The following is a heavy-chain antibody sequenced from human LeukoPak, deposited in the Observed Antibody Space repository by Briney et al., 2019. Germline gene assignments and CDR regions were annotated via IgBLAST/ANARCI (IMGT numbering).Heavy chain of an antibody. Sequence: GSLRLSCAASGFTFNSCSMNWVRQAPGKGLEWLSYISSSSGTIYYADSVLGRFTISRDNANNSLYLQMNSLSDDDTAVYYCAREPALDYWGQGTLVTVSS. D-gene: IGHD1-14*01. CDR3: AREPALDY. CDR2: ISSSSGTI. V-gene: IGHV3-48*02. J-gene: IGHJ4*02. CDR1: GFTFNSCS.